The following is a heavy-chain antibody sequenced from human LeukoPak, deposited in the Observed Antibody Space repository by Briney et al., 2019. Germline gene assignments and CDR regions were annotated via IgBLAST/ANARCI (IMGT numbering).Heavy chain of an antibody. J-gene: IGHJ3*02. V-gene: IGHV3-7*01. D-gene: IGHD3-9*01. Sequence: GGSLRLSCTASGFIFSNCWMSWVRQAPGKGLQGVADMNQDVSEMYYVDSVKGRLTISRDNDKNSLYLQMNGLRAEDTAVYSWTTRDFDMQSGSYNVQYYSFYMDIWGQGTIVTVSS. CDR1: GFIFSNCW. CDR3: TTRDFDMQSGSYNVQYYSFYMDI. CDR2: MNQDVSEM.